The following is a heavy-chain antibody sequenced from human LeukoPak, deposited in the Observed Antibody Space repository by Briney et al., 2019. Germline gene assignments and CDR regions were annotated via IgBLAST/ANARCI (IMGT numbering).Heavy chain of an antibody. CDR1: GYTFTGYY. CDR3: AREPDYYGSGSPLDY. CDR2: INPNSGGT. V-gene: IGHV1-2*02. Sequence: ASVKVSCKASGYTFTGYYMHWVRQAPGQGLEWMGWINPNSGGTNYAQKFQGRATMTRDTSISTAYMELSRLRSDDTAVYYCAREPDYYGSGSPLDYWGQGTLVTVSS. J-gene: IGHJ4*02. D-gene: IGHD3-10*01.